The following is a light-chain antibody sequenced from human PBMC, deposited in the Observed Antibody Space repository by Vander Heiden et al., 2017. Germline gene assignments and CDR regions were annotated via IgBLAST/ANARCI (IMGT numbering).Light chain of an antibody. V-gene: IGKV1-39*01. CDR2: SAA. Sequence: DIQMTQSPSSLSASVGDRVTITCRASQSISTYLNGYQQKTGKDPNLLIYSAAYLQSGVPSRCSGSGAGTDFTLTITSLQHEDFATFYCRQSYCTPPKTFGQGTKLEIK. CDR1: QSISTY. CDR3: RQSYCTPPKT. J-gene: IGKJ2*01.